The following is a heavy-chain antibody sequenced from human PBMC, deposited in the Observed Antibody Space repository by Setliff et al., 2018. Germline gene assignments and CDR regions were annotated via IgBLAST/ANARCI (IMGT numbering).Heavy chain of an antibody. J-gene: IGHJ6*03. D-gene: IGHD6-13*01. Sequence: PGGSLRLSCAASGFTFSSYSMNWVRQAPGKGLEWVSYISSSSSSTIYYADSVKGRFTISRDNAKNSLYLQMNSLRAEDTAVYYCARARGSSWLFYYMDVWGKGTTVTVSS. V-gene: IGHV3-48*01. CDR3: ARARGSSWLFYYMDV. CDR1: GFTFSSYS. CDR2: ISSSSSSTI.